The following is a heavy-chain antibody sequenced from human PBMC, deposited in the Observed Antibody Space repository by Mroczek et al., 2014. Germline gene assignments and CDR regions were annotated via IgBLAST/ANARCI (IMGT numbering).Heavy chain of an antibody. V-gene: IGHV1-2*02. CDR3: ARGLGSIGVVQADDAFDI. D-gene: IGHD3-22*01. Sequence: QVQLVQSGAEVKKPGASVKVSCKASGYTFTGYYMHWVRQAPGQGLEWMGWINPNSGGTNYAQKFQGRVTMTRDTSISTAYMELSRLRSDDTAVYYCARGLGSIGVVQADDAFDIWGQGDNGHRLF. CDR1: GYTFTGYY. J-gene: IGHJ3*02. CDR2: INPNSGGT.